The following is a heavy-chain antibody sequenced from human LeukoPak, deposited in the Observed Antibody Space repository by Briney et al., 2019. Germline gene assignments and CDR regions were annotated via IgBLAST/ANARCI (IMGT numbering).Heavy chain of an antibody. Sequence: GGSLRLSCAASGFTFSSYAMSWIRQAPGKGLEWVSYISSSGSTIYYADSVKGRFTISRDNAKNSLYLQMNSLRAEDTAVYYCARGGISPDIVVVKHKWFDPWGQGTLVTVSS. CDR3: ARGGISPDIVVVKHKWFDP. V-gene: IGHV3-11*04. CDR1: GFTFSSYA. J-gene: IGHJ5*02. CDR2: ISSSGSTI. D-gene: IGHD2-2*01.